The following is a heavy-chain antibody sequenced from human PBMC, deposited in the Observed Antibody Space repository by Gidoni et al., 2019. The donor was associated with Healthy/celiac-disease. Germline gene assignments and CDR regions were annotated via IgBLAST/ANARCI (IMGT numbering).Heavy chain of an antibody. Sequence: QVQLQQWGAGLLKPSETLSLTCAVYGGSFSGYYWSWIRQPPGKGLEWIGEINHSGSTNYNPSLKSRVTISVDTYKNQFSLKLSSVTAADTAVYYCARVTSDGYCSGGSCYSPSGPRGICYWGQGTLVTVSS. D-gene: IGHD2-15*01. CDR1: GGSFSGYY. J-gene: IGHJ4*02. CDR2: INHSGST. V-gene: IGHV4-34*01. CDR3: ARVTSDGYCSGGSCYSPSGPRGICY.